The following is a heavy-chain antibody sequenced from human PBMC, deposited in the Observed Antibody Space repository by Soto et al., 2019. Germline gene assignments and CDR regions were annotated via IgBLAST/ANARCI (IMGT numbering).Heavy chain of an antibody. V-gene: IGHV1-18*01. Sequence: QVQLVQSGAEVKKPGALVKVSCKASGYTFTSYGISWVRQAPGQGLEWMGWISAYNGNTNYAQKLQGRVTMTTDTSTSTAYMELRSLRSDDTAVYYCARSLWKQLDPDDAFDIWGQGTMVTVSS. CDR3: ARSLWKQLDPDDAFDI. CDR1: GYTFTSYG. J-gene: IGHJ3*02. CDR2: ISAYNGNT. D-gene: IGHD6-13*01.